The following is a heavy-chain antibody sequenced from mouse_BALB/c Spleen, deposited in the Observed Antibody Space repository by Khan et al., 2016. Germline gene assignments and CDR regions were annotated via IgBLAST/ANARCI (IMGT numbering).Heavy chain of an antibody. Sequence: EVQLQESGPGLVKPSQSLSLTCTVTGYSITSDYAWNWIRQFPGNKLEWMGYITYSGSTSYNPSLKSRISITRDTSKNQFFLQLNSVTTEDTATYYCANLDYKRGSFEYWGQGTTLTVSS. CDR1: GYSITSDYA. CDR3: ANLDYKRGSFEY. J-gene: IGHJ2*01. V-gene: IGHV3-2*02. D-gene: IGHD2-4*01. CDR2: ITYSGST.